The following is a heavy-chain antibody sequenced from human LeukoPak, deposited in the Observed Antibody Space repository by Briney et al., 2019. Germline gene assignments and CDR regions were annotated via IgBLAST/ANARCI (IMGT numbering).Heavy chain of an antibody. CDR3: ARERNGGTDY. V-gene: IGHV3-23*01. CDR2: ISPRGGGT. D-gene: IGHD1-1*01. CDR1: GFTFSNHG. J-gene: IGHJ4*02. Sequence: GGSLRLSCAASGFTFSNHGMNWVRQAPGKGLEWLSGISPRGGGTYYADSVKGRFTISRDNAKNSLYLQMNSLRAEDTALYYCARERNGGTDYWGQGTLVTVSS.